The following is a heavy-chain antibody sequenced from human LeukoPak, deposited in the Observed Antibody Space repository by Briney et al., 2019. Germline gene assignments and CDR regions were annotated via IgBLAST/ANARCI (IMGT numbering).Heavy chain of an antibody. V-gene: IGHV1-2*02. Sequence: ASVKVSCKASGYTFTGYYMHWVRQAPRQGLEWMGWTNPNSGGTNFAHKFQGRVTMTRDTSISTAYMELSRLRSDDTAVYYCAREGGDYASFGYYYYMDVWGKGTTVTVSS. J-gene: IGHJ6*03. CDR2: TNPNSGGT. D-gene: IGHD4-17*01. CDR1: GYTFTGYY. CDR3: AREGGDYASFGYYYYMDV.